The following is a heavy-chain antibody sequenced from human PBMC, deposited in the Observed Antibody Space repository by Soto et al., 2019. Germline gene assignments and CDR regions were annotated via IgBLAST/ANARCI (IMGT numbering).Heavy chain of an antibody. J-gene: IGHJ4*02. V-gene: IGHV4-39*01. CDR1: NFSVLTSIYY. CDR3: ARNWNLALVPAAYFDS. CDR2: VYYTGTT. Sequence: SETLSLTCIVSNFSVLTSIYYWAWIRQPPGKGLEWVGTVYYTGTTYYNPSLQSRVTISIATSKNQFSLNLNSVTAADTAVYYCARNWNLALVPAAYFDSWGQGTLVTVSS. D-gene: IGHD2-2*01.